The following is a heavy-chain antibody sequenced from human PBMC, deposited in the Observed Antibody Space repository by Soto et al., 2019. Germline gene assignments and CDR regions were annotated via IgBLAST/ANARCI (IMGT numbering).Heavy chain of an antibody. CDR2: IYHSGST. Sequence: QVQLQESGPGLVKPSGTLSLTCAVSGGSISSSNWWSWVRQPPGKGLEWIGEIYHSGSTNYNPSLKSRVTISVDKSKNQCSLKLSSVTAADTAVYYCARGEQLWLGPTTLGYGMDVWGQGTTVTVSS. V-gene: IGHV4-4*02. CDR3: ARGEQLWLGPTTLGYGMDV. CDR1: GGSISSSNW. J-gene: IGHJ6*02. D-gene: IGHD5-18*01.